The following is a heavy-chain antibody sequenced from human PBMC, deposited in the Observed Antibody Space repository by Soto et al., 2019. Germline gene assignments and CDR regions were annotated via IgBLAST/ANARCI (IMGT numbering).Heavy chain of an antibody. CDR3: ATRGRSLGYYYGMDV. CDR2: INAGNGST. J-gene: IGHJ6*02. V-gene: IGHV1-3*01. D-gene: IGHD3-10*01. Sequence: ASVKVSCKASGYTFTSYAMHWVRQAPGQRLEWMGWINAGNGSTKYSQKFQGRVTITRDTFASTAYMELSSLRSEDTAVYYCATRGRSLGYYYGMDVWGQGTTVTLSS. CDR1: GYTFTSYA.